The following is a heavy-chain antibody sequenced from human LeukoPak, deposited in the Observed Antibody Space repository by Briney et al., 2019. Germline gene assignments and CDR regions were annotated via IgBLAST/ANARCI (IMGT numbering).Heavy chain of an antibody. CDR2: VHPCGRL. Sequence: SETLSLTCLVSGASLHRDEPYWKWLGQRPGRGRGWLGCVHPCGRLYNNPSLESRVTMSRDTSKNQSSLNLNSVTAADTAVYFCSRGLDSRKLGYWGQGILVTVSS. D-gene: IGHD3-22*01. J-gene: IGHJ4*02. V-gene: IGHV4-31*03. CDR3: SRGLDSRKLGY. CDR1: GASLHRDEPY.